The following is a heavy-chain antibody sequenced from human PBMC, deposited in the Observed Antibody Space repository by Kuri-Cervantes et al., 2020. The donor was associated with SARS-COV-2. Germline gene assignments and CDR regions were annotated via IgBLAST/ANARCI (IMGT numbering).Heavy chain of an antibody. J-gene: IGHJ3*02. CDR1: GFTFSSYA. CDR3: TTDQILGMQAFDI. CDR2: IKSKTDGGTT. D-gene: IGHD7-27*01. Sequence: GESLKISCAASGFTFSSYAMHWVRQAPGKGLEWVGRIKSKTDGGTTDYAAPVKGRFTISRDDSKNTLYLQMNSLKTEDTAVYYCTTDQILGMQAFDIWGQGTMVTVSS. V-gene: IGHV3-15*01.